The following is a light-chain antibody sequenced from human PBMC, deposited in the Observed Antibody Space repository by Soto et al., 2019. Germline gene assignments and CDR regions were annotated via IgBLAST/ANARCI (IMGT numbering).Light chain of an antibody. J-gene: IGKJ4*01. CDR1: QSVSSY. CDR2: DAS. Sequence: EIVLTQSPATLSLSPGERATLSCRASQSVSSYLAWYQQKPGQAPRLLIYDASNRATGIPARFSGSGSGTDFTLTISSLEPEDFAVSYCQQRSKWPPGPTFGGGTKVEIK. CDR3: QQRSKWPPGPT. V-gene: IGKV3-11*01.